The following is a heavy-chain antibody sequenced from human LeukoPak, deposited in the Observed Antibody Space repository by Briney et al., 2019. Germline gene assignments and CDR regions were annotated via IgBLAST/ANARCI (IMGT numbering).Heavy chain of an antibody. CDR1: GGSISSYY. D-gene: IGHD3-16*01. CDR3: ARRLASRATGYFFDF. V-gene: IGHV4-59*01. Sequence: SQTLSLTCTVSGGSISSYYWGWIRQPPGKGLEWIGYIYYSGSTNYNPSLKSRVTMSVDTSKKQFSLRLSSVTAADTAVYYCARRLASRATGYFFDFWGQGILVTVSS. J-gene: IGHJ4*02. CDR2: IYYSGST.